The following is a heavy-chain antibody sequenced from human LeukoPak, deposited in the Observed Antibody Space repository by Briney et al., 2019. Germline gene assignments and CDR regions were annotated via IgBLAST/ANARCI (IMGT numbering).Heavy chain of an antibody. J-gene: IGHJ3*02. CDR3: ARDLQVGATRDALDI. CDR1: GYTFTGYY. V-gene: IGHV1-2*06. Sequence: ASVNVSCTASGYTFTGYYMHWVRQAPGQGLEWMGRINPNSGGTNYAQKFQGRVTMTRDTSISTAYMELSRLRSDDTAVYYCARDLQVGATRDALDIWGQGTMVTVSS. D-gene: IGHD1-26*01. CDR2: INPNSGGT.